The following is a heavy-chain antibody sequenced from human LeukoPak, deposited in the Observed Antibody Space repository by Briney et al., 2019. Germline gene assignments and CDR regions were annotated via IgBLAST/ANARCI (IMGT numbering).Heavy chain of an antibody. Sequence: KASETLSLTCTVSGVSISSSYSYWGWIRQPPGKGLEWIGSIYHSGSTYYNPSLKSRVTISVDTSKNQFSLKLSSVTAADTAVYYCARTGPSNGVFDYWGQGTLVTVSS. CDR3: ARTGPSNGVFDY. V-gene: IGHV4-39*07. CDR1: GVSISSSYSY. CDR2: IYHSGST. D-gene: IGHD2-8*01. J-gene: IGHJ4*02.